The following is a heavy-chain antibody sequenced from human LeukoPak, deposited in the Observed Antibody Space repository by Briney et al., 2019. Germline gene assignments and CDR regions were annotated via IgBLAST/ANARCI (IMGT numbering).Heavy chain of an antibody. CDR1: GFTFRRYG. CDR3: AKYLKAAAGTIDY. Sequence: PGGTLRLSCAASGFTFRRYGMSWVRQAPGKGLEWVSAISGSGGSTYYADSVKGRFTISRDNSKNTLYLQMNSLRAEDTAVYYCAKYLKAAAGTIDYWGQGTLVTVSS. D-gene: IGHD6-13*01. J-gene: IGHJ4*02. CDR2: ISGSGGST. V-gene: IGHV3-23*01.